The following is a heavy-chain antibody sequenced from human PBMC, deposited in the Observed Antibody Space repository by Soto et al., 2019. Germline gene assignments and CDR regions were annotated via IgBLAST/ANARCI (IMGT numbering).Heavy chain of an antibody. CDR2: ITSGSSTI. V-gene: IGHV3-48*01. D-gene: IGHD2-15*01. Sequence: PGGSLRLSCAASGFTFSSYSMNWVRQAPGKGLEWVSYITSGSSTIYYADSVKGRFTISRDNSKNTLYLQMNSLRAEDTAVYYCARDRIVVVVAAYYCYGMDVWGQGTTVTVSS. CDR3: ARDRIVVVVAAYYCYGMDV. CDR1: GFTFSSYS. J-gene: IGHJ6*02.